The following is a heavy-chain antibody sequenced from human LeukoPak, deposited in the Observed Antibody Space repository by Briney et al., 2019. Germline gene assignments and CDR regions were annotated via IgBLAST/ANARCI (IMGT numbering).Heavy chain of an antibody. CDR2: ISYDGSNK. J-gene: IGHJ4*02. V-gene: IGHV3-30*19. Sequence: GGSLRLSCAASGFTFDCCGMHWVRQAPGKGLEWVAVISYDGSNKYYTDSVKGRFTISRDNSKNTLYLEMNSLRAEDTAVYYCARERERFLNLWGQGTLVTVSS. CDR3: ARERERFLNL. CDR1: GFTFDCCG. D-gene: IGHD3-3*01.